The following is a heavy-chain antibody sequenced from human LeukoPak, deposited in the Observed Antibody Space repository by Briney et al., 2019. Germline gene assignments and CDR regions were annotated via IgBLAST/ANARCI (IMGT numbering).Heavy chain of an antibody. CDR3: ARDLATIRSDAFDI. V-gene: IGHV4-59*01. J-gene: IGHJ3*02. D-gene: IGHD5-24*01. CDR1: GGSISSYY. Sequence: SETLSPTCTVSGGSISSYYWSWIRQPPGKGLEWIGYIYYSGSTNYNPSLKSRVTISVDTSKNQFSLKLSSVTAADTAVYYCARDLATIRSDAFDIWGQGTMVTVSS. CDR2: IYYSGST.